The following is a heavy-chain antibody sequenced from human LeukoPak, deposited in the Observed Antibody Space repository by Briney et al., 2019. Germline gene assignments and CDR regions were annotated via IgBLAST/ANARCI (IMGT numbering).Heavy chain of an antibody. CDR1: GFTFDDYG. J-gene: IGHJ2*01. D-gene: IGHD3-10*01. CDR3: ARFRPSYGLGSYGGNFDL. Sequence: GGSLRLSCAASGFTFDDYGMSWVRQAPGKGLEWVANIKFEGSEKYYVDSVKGRFTISRDNAKNPLYLQMNSLRAEDTAVYFCARFRPSYGLGSYGGNFDLWGRGTLATVSS. V-gene: IGHV3-7*01. CDR2: IKFEGSEK.